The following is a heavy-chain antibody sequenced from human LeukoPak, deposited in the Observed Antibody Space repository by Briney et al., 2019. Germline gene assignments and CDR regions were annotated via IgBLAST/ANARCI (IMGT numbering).Heavy chain of an antibody. CDR2: ISSSSSYI. J-gene: IGHJ3*02. CDR3: ARLAAGDAFDN. Sequence: GGSLRLSIAASGFTFSSYSMNWVRQAPGKGLEWVSSISSSSSYIYYADSVKGRFTISRDNAKNSLYLQMNSLRAEDTAVYYCARLAAGDAFDNWGQGTMVTVSS. D-gene: IGHD6-25*01. CDR1: GFTFSSYS. V-gene: IGHV3-21*01.